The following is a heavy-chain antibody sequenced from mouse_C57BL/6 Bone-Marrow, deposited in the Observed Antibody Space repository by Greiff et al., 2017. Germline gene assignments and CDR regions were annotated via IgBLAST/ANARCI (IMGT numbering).Heavy chain of an antibody. CDR2: ISSGSSTI. D-gene: IGHD1-1*01. CDR3: ARATVVALDY. V-gene: IGHV5-17*01. Sequence: EVQVVESGGGLVKPGGSLKLSCAASGFTFSDYGMHWVRQAPEKGLEWVAYISSGSSTIYYADTVKGRFTISRDNAKNTLFLQMTSLRSEDTAMYYCARATVVALDYWGQGTTLTVSS. J-gene: IGHJ2*01. CDR1: GFTFSDYG.